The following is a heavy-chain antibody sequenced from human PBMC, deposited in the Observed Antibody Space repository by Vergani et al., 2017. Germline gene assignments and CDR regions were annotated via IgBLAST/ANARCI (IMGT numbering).Heavy chain of an antibody. V-gene: IGHV5-10-1*03. D-gene: IGHD5-12*01. J-gene: IGHJ2*01. Sequence: EVQLVQSGAEVKKPGESLRISCKGSGYSFTSYWISWVRQMPGKGLEWMGRIDPSDSYTNYSPSFQGHVTISADKSNNQFSLKLSSVTAADTAVYYCASAGEGLRGYWYFDLWGRGTLVTVSS. CDR3: ASAGEGLRGYWYFDL. CDR2: IDPSDSYT. CDR1: GYSFTSYW.